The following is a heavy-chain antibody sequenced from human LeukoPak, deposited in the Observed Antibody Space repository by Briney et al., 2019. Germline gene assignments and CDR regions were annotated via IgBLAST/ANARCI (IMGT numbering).Heavy chain of an antibody. V-gene: IGHV4-34*01. CDR1: GGSFSGYY. CDR2: INHSGST. D-gene: IGHD2-2*01. CDR3: ARGGNVDVVVPAARPYYFDY. J-gene: IGHJ4*02. Sequence: PSETLSLTCAVYGGSFSGYYWSWIRQPPGKGLEWIGEINHSGSTNYNPSLKSRVTISVDTSKNQFSLKLSSVTAADTAVYYCARGGNVDVVVPAARPYYFDYWGQGTLVTVFS.